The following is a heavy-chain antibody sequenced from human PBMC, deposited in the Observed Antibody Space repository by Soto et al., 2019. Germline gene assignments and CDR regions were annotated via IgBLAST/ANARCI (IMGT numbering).Heavy chain of an antibody. D-gene: IGHD6-19*01. CDR2: IRYDGLT. V-gene: IGHV4-39*01. CDR3: VRGVSWSSGSVDF. CDR1: GGSISSSSHY. Sequence: SETLSLTCSVSGGSISSSSHYWGWVRQPPGKGLEWIGSIRYDGLTYYNPSLKSRVTISIDTPKNQFSLKLTSVTAADTAVYYCVRGVSWSSGSVDFWGPGTLVTVSS. J-gene: IGHJ4*02.